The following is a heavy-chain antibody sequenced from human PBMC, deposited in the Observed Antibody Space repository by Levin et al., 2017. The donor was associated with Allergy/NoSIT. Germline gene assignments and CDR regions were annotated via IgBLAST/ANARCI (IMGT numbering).Heavy chain of an antibody. CDR1: GFTFSDFY. V-gene: IGHV3-11*01. Sequence: SCAASGFTFSDFYMSWIRQAPGKGLEWVSSISGDGNSMYTSDSVRGRFTISRDNARNSLYLQMDSLRVEDTAVYYCGRGRSSWYFGGGQGTLVTVSS. D-gene: IGHD6-13*01. J-gene: IGHJ4*02. CDR2: ISGDGNSM. CDR3: GRGRSSWYFG.